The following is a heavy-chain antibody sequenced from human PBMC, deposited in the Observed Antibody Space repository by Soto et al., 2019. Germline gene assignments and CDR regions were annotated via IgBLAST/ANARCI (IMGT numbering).Heavy chain of an antibody. V-gene: IGHV4-30-2*01. Sequence: QLQLQESGSGLVKPSQTLSLTCAVSGGSISSGGYSWSWIRQPPGKGLEWIGYIYHSGSTYYNPSPXSXXTISVDRSKTQFSLKLSSVPAADTAVYYCARIPSPWGQGTLVTVSS. D-gene: IGHD2-21*01. CDR1: GGSISSGGYS. CDR3: ARIPSP. J-gene: IGHJ5*02. CDR2: IYHSGST.